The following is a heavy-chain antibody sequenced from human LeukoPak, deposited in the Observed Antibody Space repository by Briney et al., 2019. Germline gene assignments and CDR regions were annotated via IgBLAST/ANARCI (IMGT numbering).Heavy chain of an antibody. V-gene: IGHV3-74*01. CDR1: GFIFSNYW. Sequence: GGSLRLSCAASGFIFSNYWMHWVRQAPGKGLVWVSRINGDGSSVIYANSVQGRLTSYRDNTKNTLYLQMDSLRAEDTAVYYCTALGGLDYWGQGTLVTVSS. CDR3: TALGGLDY. D-gene: IGHD1-26*01. J-gene: IGHJ4*02. CDR2: INGDGSSV.